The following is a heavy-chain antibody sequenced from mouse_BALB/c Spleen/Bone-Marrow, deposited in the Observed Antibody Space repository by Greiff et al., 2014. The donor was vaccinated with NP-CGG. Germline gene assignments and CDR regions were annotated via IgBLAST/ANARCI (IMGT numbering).Heavy chain of an antibody. V-gene: IGHV5-6*01. D-gene: IGHD2-4*01. CDR3: ARQTYYDYDGYFDY. CDR2: ISSGGSYT. J-gene: IGHJ2*01. CDR1: GFTFSSYG. Sequence: EVQVVESGGDLVKPGGSLKLSCAASGFTFSSYGMSWVRQTPDKRLEWVATISSGGSYTYYPDSVKGRFTISRDNAKNTLYLQMSSLKSEGTAMYYCARQTYYDYDGYFDYWGQGTTLTVSS.